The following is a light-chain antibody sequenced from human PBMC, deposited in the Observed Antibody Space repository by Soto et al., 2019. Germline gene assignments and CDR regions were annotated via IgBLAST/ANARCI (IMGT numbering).Light chain of an antibody. CDR1: QTISSW. CDR2: KAS. CDR3: QQLDRYPFT. V-gene: IGKV1-5*03. Sequence: DIQMTQSPSTLSGSVGDRVTITCRASQTISSWLAWYQQKPGKAPKLLIYKASTLKSGVPSRFSGSGPGTEFTLTISSLQPDDFATYYCQQLDRYPFTFGGGTKVDIK. J-gene: IGKJ4*01.